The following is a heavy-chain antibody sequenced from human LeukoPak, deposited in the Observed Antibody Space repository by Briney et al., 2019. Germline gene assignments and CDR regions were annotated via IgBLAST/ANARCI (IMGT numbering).Heavy chain of an antibody. CDR3: ERDVGASACDA. J-gene: IGHJ5*02. D-gene: IGHD1-26*01. CDR1: GYTFTGFY. V-gene: IGHV1-2*06. Sequence: ASVKVSCKASGYTFTGFYMHWVRQAPGQGLEWMGRINPNSGGTNYAQKFQGGVTMTRDTSISTAYLELSRLTSDDTAVYYCERDVGASACDAWGQGTLVTVSS. CDR2: INPNSGGT.